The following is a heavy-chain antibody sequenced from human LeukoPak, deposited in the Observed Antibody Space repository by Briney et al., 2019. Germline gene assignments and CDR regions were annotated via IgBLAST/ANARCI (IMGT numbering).Heavy chain of an antibody. J-gene: IGHJ4*02. CDR1: GGSISSYY. D-gene: IGHD6-19*01. Sequence: SETLSLTCTVSGGSISSYYWNWIRQSAGKGLEWIGRIYTSGSTNYNPSLKSRVTMSVDTSKNQISLKLSFMTASDTAVYYCARDASYSSGWYDYWGQGTLVTVSS. V-gene: IGHV4-4*07. CDR2: IYTSGST. CDR3: ARDASYSSGWYDY.